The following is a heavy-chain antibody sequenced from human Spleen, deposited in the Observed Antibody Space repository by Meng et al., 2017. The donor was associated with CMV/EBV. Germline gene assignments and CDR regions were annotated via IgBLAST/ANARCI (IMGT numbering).Heavy chain of an antibody. V-gene: IGHV3-30*02. CDR2: IRYDGSSE. D-gene: IGHD6-6*01. CDR3: AYSSSLADFDY. J-gene: IGHJ4*01. Sequence: QVQLVESGGGVVQSGGSLRLSCAASGFTFSDSGMHWVRQAPGKGLEWVAFIRYDGSSEYYADSMKGRFTISRDNSKHTLYLQMNSLRAEDTAVYYCAYSSSLADFDYWGHGTLVTVSP. CDR1: GFTFSDSG.